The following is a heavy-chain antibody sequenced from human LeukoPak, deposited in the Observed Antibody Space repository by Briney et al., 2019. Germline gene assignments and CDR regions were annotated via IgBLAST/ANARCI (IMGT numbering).Heavy chain of an antibody. V-gene: IGHV3-74*01. CDR2: INSDGSST. CDR1: GFTFSSYW. CDR3: ARGGVDSSGWFGYYYYGMDV. Sequence: GGSLRLSCAASGFTFSSYWMHWVRQAPGKGLVWVSRINSDGSSTSYADSVKGRFTISRDNAKNTLYLQMNSLRAEDTAVNYCARGGVDSSGWFGYYYYGMDVWGQGTTVTVSS. J-gene: IGHJ6*02. D-gene: IGHD6-19*01.